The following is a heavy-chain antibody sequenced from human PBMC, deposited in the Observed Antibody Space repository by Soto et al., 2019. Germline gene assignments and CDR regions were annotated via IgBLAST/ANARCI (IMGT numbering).Heavy chain of an antibody. J-gene: IGHJ4*02. V-gene: IGHV4-30-4*01. CDR2: IYYSGST. CDR1: GGSISSGDYY. Sequence: SETLSLTCTVSGGSISSGDYYWSWIRQPPGKGLEWIGYIYYSGSTYYNPSLKSRVTISVDTSKNQFSLKLSSVTAADTAVYYCAREGGYSYGYSDYWGQGTLVTVSS. CDR3: AREGGYSYGYSDY. D-gene: IGHD5-18*01.